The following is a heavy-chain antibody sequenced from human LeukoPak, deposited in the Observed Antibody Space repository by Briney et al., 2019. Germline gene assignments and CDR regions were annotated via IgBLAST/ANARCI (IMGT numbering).Heavy chain of an antibody. J-gene: IGHJ4*02. CDR1: GFTFSSYG. D-gene: IGHD2-21*01. Sequence: GGTLRLSCAASGFTFSSYGMSWVRQAPGKGLEWVSAISGSGGRTYYADSVKGRVTITRDNSKNTLYLQMNSLRAEDTAVYYCAKEVSIISRGLDYWGQGILVTVSS. V-gene: IGHV3-23*01. CDR2: ISGSGGRT. CDR3: AKEVSIISRGLDY.